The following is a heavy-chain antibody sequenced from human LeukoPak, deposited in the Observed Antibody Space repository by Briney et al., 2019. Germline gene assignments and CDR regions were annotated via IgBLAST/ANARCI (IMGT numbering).Heavy chain of an antibody. J-gene: IGHJ4*02. Sequence: PGGSLRLSCAASGFTLSSYRMHWVRQVPGKGLVWVSRINSDGSSTYYADSVKGRFTISRDNAKNTLYLQMNSLRAEDTAVYSCARVHNWLFDYWGQGSLVTVSS. CDR2: INSDGSST. V-gene: IGHV3-74*01. CDR1: GFTLSSYR. D-gene: IGHD1-1*01. CDR3: ARVHNWLFDY.